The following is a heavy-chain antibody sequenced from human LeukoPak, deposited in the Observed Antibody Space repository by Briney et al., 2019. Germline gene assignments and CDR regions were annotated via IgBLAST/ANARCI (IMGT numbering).Heavy chain of an antibody. CDR3: AHGLIRQAGDSLH. J-gene: IGHJ1*01. D-gene: IGHD3-10*01. CDR2: LYWDDDT. CDR1: GDSISSYYW. Sequence: TLSLTCTVSGDSISSYYWSWIRQPPGKALEWLALLYWDDDTRYSPSLRSRLTISKDTSKNQVFFRMTNMDPVDTATYYCAHGLIRQAGDSLHWGQGTLVTVPS. V-gene: IGHV2-5*08.